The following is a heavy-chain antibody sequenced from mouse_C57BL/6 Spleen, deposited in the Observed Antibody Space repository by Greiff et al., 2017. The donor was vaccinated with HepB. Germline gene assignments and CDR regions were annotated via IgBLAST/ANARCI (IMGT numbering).Heavy chain of an antibody. J-gene: IGHJ4*01. CDR1: GYSITSGYY. Sequence: EVKVEESGPGLVKPSQSPSLTCSVTGYSITSGYYWNWIRQFPGNKLEWMGYISYDGSNNYNPSLKNRISITRDTSNNQFFLKLNSVTTEDTATYYCARDYYDHEDYAMDYWGQGTSVTVSS. V-gene: IGHV3-6*01. D-gene: IGHD2-4*01. CDR3: ARDYYDHEDYAMDY. CDR2: ISYDGSN.